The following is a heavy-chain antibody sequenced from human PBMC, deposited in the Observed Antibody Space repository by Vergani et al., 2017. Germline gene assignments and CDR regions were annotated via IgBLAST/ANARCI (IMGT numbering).Heavy chain of an antibody. D-gene: IGHD2-2*01. CDR2: ISWNSGGI. V-gene: IGHV3-9*01. J-gene: IGHJ4*02. CDR1: GFTFDDYA. CDR3: ARTKTGYCSSTSCRTFDY. Sequence: EVQLVESGGGLVQPGRSLRLSCAASGFTFDDYAMHWVRQAPGKGLEWVSGISWNSGGIGYADSVKGRFTISRDNAKNSLYLQMNSLRAEDTALYYCARTKTGYCSSTSCRTFDYWGQGTLVTVSS.